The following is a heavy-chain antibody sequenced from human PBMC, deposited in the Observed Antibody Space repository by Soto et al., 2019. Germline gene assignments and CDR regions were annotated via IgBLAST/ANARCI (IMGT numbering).Heavy chain of an antibody. CDR2: IYYSGST. J-gene: IGHJ4*02. CDR1: GGSISSGDYY. V-gene: IGHV4-30-4*01. CDR3: ARVAVVPAAIGLGENFDY. Sequence: PSETLSLTCTVSGGSISSGDYYWSWIRQPPGKGLEWIGYIYYSGSTYYNPSLKSRVTISVDTSKNQFSLKLSSVTAADTAVYYCARVAVVPAAIGLGENFDYWGQGTLVTVSS. D-gene: IGHD2-2*02.